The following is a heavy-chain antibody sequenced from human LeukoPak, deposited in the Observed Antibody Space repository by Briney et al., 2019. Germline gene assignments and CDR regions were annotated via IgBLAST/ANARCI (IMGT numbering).Heavy chain of an antibody. D-gene: IGHD3-22*01. J-gene: IGHJ2*01. CDR3: ARAGEYYYDSSGYPWYFDL. CDR1: GGSISSYY. V-gene: IGHV4-59*12. Sequence: SETLSLTCTVSGGSISSYYWSWIRQPPGKGLEWIGYIYYSGSTNYNPSLKSRVTISVDTSKNQFSLKLSSVTAADTAVYYCARAGEYYYDSSGYPWYFDLWGRGTLVTVSS. CDR2: IYYSGST.